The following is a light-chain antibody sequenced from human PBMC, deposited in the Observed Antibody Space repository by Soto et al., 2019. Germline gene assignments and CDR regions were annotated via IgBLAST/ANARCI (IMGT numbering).Light chain of an antibody. Sequence: QSVLTQPASASGAPGQRVTISCSGTSSDIGSNILDWYQQFQGTATKLLIFKNNQRHSGVPDRFSSSKSGTSASLVISGLLSEEEADYYCSAWYESRSGCVFGGGTKVTVL. J-gene: IGLJ3*02. V-gene: IGLV1-47*01. CDR2: KNN. CDR1: SSDIGSNI. CDR3: SAWYESRSGCV.